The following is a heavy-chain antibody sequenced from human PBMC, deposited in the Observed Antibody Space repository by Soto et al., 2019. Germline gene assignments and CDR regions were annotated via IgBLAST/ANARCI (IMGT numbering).Heavy chain of an antibody. CDR1: GLTFSSYT. J-gene: IGHJ4*02. CDR3: ARGAWGYSSGWYTLSDIRPYYYFDY. D-gene: IGHD6-19*01. V-gene: IGHV1-69*02. Sequence: ASLKVSCNSSGLTFSSYTIICVPRTTGQGLELIGRIVPILVIANHAQKSQGRVTITADNSTSTAHMELSSLRSEDTSVYYCARGAWGYSSGWYTLSDIRPYYYFDYWGQGTLVTVSS. CDR2: IVPILVIA.